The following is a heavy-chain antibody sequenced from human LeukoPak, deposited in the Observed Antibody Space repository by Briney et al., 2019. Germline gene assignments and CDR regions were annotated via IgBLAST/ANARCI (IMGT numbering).Heavy chain of an antibody. D-gene: IGHD6-19*01. CDR2: ISWNSASI. V-gene: IGHV3-9*01. Sequence: GGSLRLSRAASGFNFSSYGMHWVRQAPGKGLECVSGISWNSASIGYADSVKGRFTISRDNAKNSLYLQMNSLRAEDTALYYCAKDMGSSALGPDYWGQGTRVTVSS. CDR1: GFNFSSYG. CDR3: AKDMGSSALGPDY. J-gene: IGHJ4*02.